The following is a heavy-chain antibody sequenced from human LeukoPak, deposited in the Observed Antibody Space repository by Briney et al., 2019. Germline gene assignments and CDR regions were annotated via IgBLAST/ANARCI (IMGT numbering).Heavy chain of an antibody. CDR1: GFTFSSYS. CDR3: ARDLSLSGSYSPDAFDI. CDR2: ISSSSSTI. J-gene: IGHJ3*02. Sequence: GGSLRLSCAASGFTFSSYSMNWVRQAPGKGLEWVSYISSSSSTIYYADSVKGRFTISRDNAKNSLYLQMNSLRAEDTAVYYCARDLSLSGSYSPDAFDIWGQGTMVTVSS. D-gene: IGHD1-26*01. V-gene: IGHV3-48*01.